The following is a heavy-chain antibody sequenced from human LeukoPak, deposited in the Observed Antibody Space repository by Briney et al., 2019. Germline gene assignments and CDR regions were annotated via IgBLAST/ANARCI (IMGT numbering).Heavy chain of an antibody. V-gene: IGHV3-48*03. J-gene: IGHJ2*01. Sequence: GGSPRLSCAASGFTFSSYEMNWVRQAPGKGPEWVSYISSSGSTIYYADSVKGRFTISRDNAKNSLYLQMNSLRSEGTAVYYCVRDPVVYYDSSGYYPTSYWYFDLWGRGTLVTVSS. CDR2: ISSSGSTI. CDR1: GFTFSSYE. D-gene: IGHD3-22*01. CDR3: VRDPVVYYDSSGYYPTSYWYFDL.